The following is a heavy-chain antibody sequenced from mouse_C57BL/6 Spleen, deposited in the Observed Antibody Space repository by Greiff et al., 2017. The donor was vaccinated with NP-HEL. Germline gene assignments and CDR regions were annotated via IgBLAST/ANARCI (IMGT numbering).Heavy chain of an antibody. D-gene: IGHD1-1*01. CDR3: AREPYYYGSSYVGYYFDY. CDR2: ISYDGSN. CDR1: GYSITSGYY. V-gene: IGHV3-6*01. J-gene: IGHJ2*01. Sequence: DVQLQESGPGLVKPSQSLSLTCSVTGYSITSGYYWNWIRQFPGNKLEWMGYISYDGSNNYNPSLKNRISITRDTSKNQFFLKLNSVTTEDTATYYCAREPYYYGSSYVGYYFDYWGQGTTLTVSS.